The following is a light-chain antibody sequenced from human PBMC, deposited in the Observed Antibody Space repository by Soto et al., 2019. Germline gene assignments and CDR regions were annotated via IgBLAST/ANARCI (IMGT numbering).Light chain of an antibody. CDR2: AAS. CDR3: QQSYSSPLN. Sequence: DIQMTQSPSSLSASVGDRVTIACRASQSISSYLNWYQQKPGKAPKLLIYAASSLQSGVPSRFNGSGSGTDFTLTISSLQPEDFATYYCQQSYSSPLNFGPGTKVDIK. J-gene: IGKJ3*01. CDR1: QSISSY. V-gene: IGKV1-39*01.